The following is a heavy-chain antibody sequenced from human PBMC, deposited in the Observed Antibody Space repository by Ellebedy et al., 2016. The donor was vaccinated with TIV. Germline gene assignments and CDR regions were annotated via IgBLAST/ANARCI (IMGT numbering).Heavy chain of an antibody. CDR3: ARRWYDSSGYYYFDY. J-gene: IGHJ4*02. CDR1: GGSISSYY. V-gene: IGHV4-59*08. Sequence: MPSETLSLTCTVSGGSISSYYWSWIRQPPGKGLEWIGYIYYSGSTNYNPSLKSRVTISVDTSKNQFSLKLSSVTAADTAVYYCARRWYDSSGYYYFDYWGQGTLVTVSS. D-gene: IGHD3-22*01. CDR2: IYYSGST.